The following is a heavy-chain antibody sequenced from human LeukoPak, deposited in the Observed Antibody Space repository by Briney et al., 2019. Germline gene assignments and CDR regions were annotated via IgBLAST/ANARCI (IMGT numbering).Heavy chain of an antibody. CDR2: INPNSGGT. D-gene: IGHD6-13*01. J-gene: IGHJ5*02. Sequence: GASVKVSCTASGYTFTVYYIHWVRQAPGQGLEWMGWINPNSGGTNYAQKFQGRVTMPRDTSITTAYMELSGLRSDDTAIYYCARGKLAAPGRTGYNWFDPWGQGTLVTVSS. CDR3: ARGKLAAPGRTGYNWFDP. V-gene: IGHV1-2*02. CDR1: GYTFTVYY.